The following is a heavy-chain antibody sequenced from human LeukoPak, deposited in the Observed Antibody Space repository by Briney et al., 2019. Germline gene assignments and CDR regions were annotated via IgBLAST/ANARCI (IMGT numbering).Heavy chain of an antibody. Sequence: SETLSLTCAVSGDSISTSNSYWGWIRRPPGKGLEWVGSIYYSGNTYYNPSLKSRVTIPVGTSKNQFSLKLTSVTAADTAVYYCARQTGVGLFILPGGRGTLVTVSS. CDR2: IYYSGNT. V-gene: IGHV4-39*01. CDR3: ARQTGVGLFILP. CDR1: GDSISTSNSY. D-gene: IGHD3-3*01. J-gene: IGHJ4*02.